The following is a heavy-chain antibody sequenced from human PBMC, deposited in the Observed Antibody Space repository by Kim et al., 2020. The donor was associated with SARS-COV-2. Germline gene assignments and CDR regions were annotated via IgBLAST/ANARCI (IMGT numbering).Heavy chain of an antibody. Sequence: GGSLRLSCAASGFTVSSNYMSWVRQAPGKGLEWVSVIYSGGSKYYSDSVKGRFTISRDNSKNTLYLQMNSRRAEDTAVYYCSREGSHVDYYYYDMDVWG. V-gene: IGHV3-66*01. CDR1: GFTVSSNY. CDR3: SREGSHVDYYYYDMDV. CDR2: IYSGGSK. J-gene: IGHJ6*03.